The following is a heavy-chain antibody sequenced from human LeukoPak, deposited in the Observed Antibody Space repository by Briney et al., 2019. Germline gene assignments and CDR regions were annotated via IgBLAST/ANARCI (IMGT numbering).Heavy chain of an antibody. D-gene: IGHD6-6*01. V-gene: IGHV3-43*02. J-gene: IGHJ4*02. CDR3: TKDIRPRYSSSSGFDY. CDR1: GFSFDDYV. Sequence: PGGSLRLSCAASGFSFDDYVVHWVRQPPGKGLDWVSLISGDGVSTYYADSVKGRFTISRDNSKNSLYLQMNSLRTEDTALYYCTKDIRPRYSSSSGFDYWGQGTLVTVSS. CDR2: ISGDGVST.